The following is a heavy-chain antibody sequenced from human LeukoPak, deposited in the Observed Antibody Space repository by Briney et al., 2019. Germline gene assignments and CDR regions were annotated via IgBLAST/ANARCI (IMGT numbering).Heavy chain of an antibody. CDR1: GGSISSYY. V-gene: IGHV4-59*01. CDR3: ARDRGGIQPLDY. D-gene: IGHD5-18*01. J-gene: IGHJ4*02. Sequence: SETLSLTCTVSGGSISSYYWSWIRQPPGKGLEWIGYIYYSGSTNYNPSLKSRVTISVDTSKNQFSLKLSSVTAADTAVYYCARDRGGIQPLDYWGQGTLVTVSS. CDR2: IYYSGST.